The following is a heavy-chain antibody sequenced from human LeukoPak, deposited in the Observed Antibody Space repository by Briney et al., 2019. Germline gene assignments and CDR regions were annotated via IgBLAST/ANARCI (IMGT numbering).Heavy chain of an antibody. D-gene: IGHD3-9*01. V-gene: IGHV3-48*03. CDR1: GFTFSSYE. CDR2: ISSSGSTI. J-gene: IGHJ4*02. Sequence: PGGSLRLSCAASGFTFSSYEMNWVRQAPGKGLEWVSYISSSGSTIYYADSVKGRFTISRDNAKNSLYLQMNSLRAEDTAVYYCARGYFDWLLPFDYWGQGTLVTVSS. CDR3: ARGYFDWLLPFDY.